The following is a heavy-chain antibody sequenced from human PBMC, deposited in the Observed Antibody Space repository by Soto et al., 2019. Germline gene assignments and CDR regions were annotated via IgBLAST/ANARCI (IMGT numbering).Heavy chain of an antibody. J-gene: IGHJ4*02. CDR3: TRANWYSEY. CDR2: IYYNGNT. D-gene: IGHD7-27*01. Sequence: QVQLQESGPGLVKPSETLSLTCSVSGGSISNHYWSWIRQPPGKGLEWIGYIYYNGNTNYNPSLKSRVTMSVATSRNQISLKLTTVTAADTAVYYCTRANWYSEYWGQGTLVTVPS. V-gene: IGHV4-59*11. CDR1: GGSISNHY.